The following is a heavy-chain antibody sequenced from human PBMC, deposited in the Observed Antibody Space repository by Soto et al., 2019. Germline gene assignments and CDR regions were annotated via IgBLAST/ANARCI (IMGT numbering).Heavy chain of an antibody. V-gene: IGHV3-30*18. Sequence: QVQLVESGGGVVQPGRSMRLSCAASGFTFSSYVMHWVRQAPGKGLEWVAVISYDGSNKYYADSVKGRFTISRDNSKNTLYLQMNSLRAEDTAVYYCAKETYSGPLDYWGQGTLVTFSS. CDR3: AKETYSGPLDY. J-gene: IGHJ4*02. CDR1: GFTFSSYV. CDR2: ISYDGSNK. D-gene: IGHD2-15*01.